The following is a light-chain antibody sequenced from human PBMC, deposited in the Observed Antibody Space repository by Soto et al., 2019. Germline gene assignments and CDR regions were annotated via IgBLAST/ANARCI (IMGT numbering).Light chain of an antibody. Sequence: SYELTQPPSVSVAPGQTARITCGGDSIASKDVHWYQQKPGQAPVLVVHDDSDRPSGIPERFSGSNSGNTATLTITRVEAGDEADYYCQVWDIVSDHVVFGGGTQLTVL. CDR3: QVWDIVSDHVV. V-gene: IGLV3-21*02. J-gene: IGLJ2*01. CDR2: DDS. CDR1: SIASKD.